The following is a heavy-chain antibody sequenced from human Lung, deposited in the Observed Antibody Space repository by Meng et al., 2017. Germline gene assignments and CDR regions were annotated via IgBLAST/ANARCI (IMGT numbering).Heavy chain of an antibody. Sequence: EVQLVESGGGRVKPGGSLRLSGAASEFTFSDYSMNWVRQAPGKGLEWVSFISNTGKYIYYADSVKGRFTISRDNAKNSLYLQINSLRAEDTAVYYCARGSYQPLLLSALDYWGQGTLVTVSS. CDR2: ISNTGKYI. CDR3: ARGSYQPLLLSALDY. J-gene: IGHJ4*02. CDR1: EFTFSDYS. V-gene: IGHV3-21*01. D-gene: IGHD2-15*01.